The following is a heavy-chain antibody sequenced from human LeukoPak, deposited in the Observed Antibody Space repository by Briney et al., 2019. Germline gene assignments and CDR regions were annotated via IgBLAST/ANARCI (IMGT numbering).Heavy chain of an antibody. Sequence: SETLSLTCTVSGGSISSYYRNWIRQPAGKGLEWIARIYTSGNTNYNPSLKSRVSMSVDTSKNKFSLKLSSVTAADTAVYYCARGKVVAGTPGQNSWDSWGQGTLVTVSS. CDR3: ARGKVVAGTPGQNSWDS. CDR1: GGSISSYY. J-gene: IGHJ4*02. D-gene: IGHD6-19*01. CDR2: IYTSGNT. V-gene: IGHV4-4*07.